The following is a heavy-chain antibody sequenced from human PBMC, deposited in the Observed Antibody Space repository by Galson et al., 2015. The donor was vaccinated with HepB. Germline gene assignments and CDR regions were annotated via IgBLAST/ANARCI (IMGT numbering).Heavy chain of an antibody. D-gene: IGHD3-16*01. Sequence: SVKVSCKASGFTFTSSAVQWVRQARGQRLEWIGWIVVGSGNTNYAQKFQERVTITRDMSTSTAYMELSSLRSEDTAVYYCAAEAYDYVWGRSPGYWGQGTLVTVSS. CDR2: IVVGSGNT. CDR3: AAEAYDYVWGRSPGY. V-gene: IGHV1-58*01. J-gene: IGHJ4*02. CDR1: GFTFTSSA.